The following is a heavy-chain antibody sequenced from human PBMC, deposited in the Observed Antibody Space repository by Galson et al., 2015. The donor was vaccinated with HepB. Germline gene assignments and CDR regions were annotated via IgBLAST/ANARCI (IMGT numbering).Heavy chain of an antibody. CDR1: GFTFSSYA. J-gene: IGHJ3*02. CDR2: ISGSGGST. V-gene: IGHV3-23*01. D-gene: IGHD2-15*01. Sequence: SLRLSCAASGFTFSSYAMSWVRQAPGKGLEWVSAISGSGGSTYYADSVKGRFTISRDNSKNTLYLQMNSLRAEDTAVYYCAKGWYCSGGSCYSYACDIWGQGTMVTVSS. CDR3: AKGWYCSGGSCYSYACDI.